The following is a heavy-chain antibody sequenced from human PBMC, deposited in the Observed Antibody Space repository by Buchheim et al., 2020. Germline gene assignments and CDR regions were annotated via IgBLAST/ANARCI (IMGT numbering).Heavy chain of an antibody. V-gene: IGHV3-30*18. Sequence: QVQLVESGGGVVQPGRSLRLSCAASGFTFSSYGMHWVRQAPGKGLEWVAVISYDGSNKYYADSVKGRFTISRDNSKNTLYLQMNSLRAEDTAVYYCAKDLLAYQPLLAALDYWGQGTL. D-gene: IGHD2-2*01. J-gene: IGHJ4*02. CDR2: ISYDGSNK. CDR3: AKDLLAYQPLLAALDY. CDR1: GFTFSSYG.